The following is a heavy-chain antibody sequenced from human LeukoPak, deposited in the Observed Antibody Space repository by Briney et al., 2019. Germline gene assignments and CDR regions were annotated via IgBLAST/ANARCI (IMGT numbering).Heavy chain of an antibody. J-gene: IGHJ4*02. CDR3: ARGTTGTTYLPDY. V-gene: IGHV1-18*01. CDR1: GGTFSSYA. D-gene: IGHD1-1*01. CDR2: ISAYNGNT. Sequence: ASVKVSCKASGGTFSSYAISWVRQAPGRGLEWVGWISAYNGNTNYAQKLQGRVTLTTDTSTSTAYMELRSLRSDDTAVYYCARGTTGTTYLPDYWGQGTLVTVSS.